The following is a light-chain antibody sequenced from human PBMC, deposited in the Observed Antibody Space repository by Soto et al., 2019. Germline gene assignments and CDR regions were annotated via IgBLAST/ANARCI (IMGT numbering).Light chain of an antibody. CDR1: QDISNF. Sequence: DIQMAQYPSSLSASVGDRVTITCRANQDISNFLAWYQQEPGKAPKLLIYAASTLQSGVPSRFSGSGSGTDFTLTISSLQPEDVATYYCQRYNSAPRTFGQGTKVEIK. J-gene: IGKJ1*01. CDR3: QRYNSAPRT. V-gene: IGKV1-27*01. CDR2: AAS.